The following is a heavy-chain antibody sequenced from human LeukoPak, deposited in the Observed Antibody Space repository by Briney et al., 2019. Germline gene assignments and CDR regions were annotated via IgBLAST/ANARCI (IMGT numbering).Heavy chain of an antibody. J-gene: IGHJ5*02. D-gene: IGHD3-22*01. CDR2: ISYDGSDK. Sequence: PGRSLRLSCAASGLIFSSYGMHWVRQAPGKGLEWVAVISYDGSDKYYADSVKGRFTISRDNAKNTLYLQMNSLRAEDTAVYYCARGGPYYYDSSGPYWFDPWGQGTLVTVSS. V-gene: IGHV3-33*08. CDR1: GLIFSSYG. CDR3: ARGGPYYYDSSGPYWFDP.